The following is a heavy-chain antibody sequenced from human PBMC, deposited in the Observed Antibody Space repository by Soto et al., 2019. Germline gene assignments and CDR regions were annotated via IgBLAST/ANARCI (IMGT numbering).Heavy chain of an antibody. D-gene: IGHD3-16*02. Sequence: PSETLSLTCTVSGGSISSSSYYWGWIRQPPGKGLEWIGSIYYSGSTYYNPSLKSRVTISVDTSKNQFSLKLSSVTAADTAVYYCARNSGDYIWGSYRPYYFDYWGQGTLVTVSS. CDR3: ARNSGDYIWGSYRPYYFDY. J-gene: IGHJ4*02. CDR2: IYYSGST. CDR1: GGSISSSSYY. V-gene: IGHV4-39*01.